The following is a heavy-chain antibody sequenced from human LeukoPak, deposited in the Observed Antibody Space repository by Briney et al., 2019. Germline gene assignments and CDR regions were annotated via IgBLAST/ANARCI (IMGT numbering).Heavy chain of an antibody. CDR3: ARDRWSSTSYNDY. CDR2: IWYDGNNK. V-gene: IGHV3-33*01. CDR1: GFTFSNYG. J-gene: IGHJ4*02. Sequence: GRSLRLSCAASGFTFSNYGMHWVRQAPGKGLEWVAVIWYDGNNKYYGDSVKGRFTISRDNSKNTLYLQMNSLRAEDTAVYYCARDRWSSTSYNDYWDQGTLVTVSS. D-gene: IGHD2-2*01.